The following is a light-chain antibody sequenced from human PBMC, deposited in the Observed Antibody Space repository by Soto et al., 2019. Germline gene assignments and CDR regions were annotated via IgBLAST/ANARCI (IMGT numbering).Light chain of an antibody. CDR2: WAS. CDR1: QSVLYSSNNKNY. CDR3: KQDFSFPWT. Sequence: DIVMTQSPDSLAVSLGERATINCKSSQSVLYSSNNKNYLAWYQQRPGQPPNLLIYWASTRESGVPDRFSGSASGTEFTLTISSLQAEAAAIYYCKQDFSFPWTVGQGTKVEIK. V-gene: IGKV4-1*01. J-gene: IGKJ1*01.